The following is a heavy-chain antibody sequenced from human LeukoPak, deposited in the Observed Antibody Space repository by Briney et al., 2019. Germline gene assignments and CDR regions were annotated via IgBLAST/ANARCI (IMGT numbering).Heavy chain of an antibody. CDR3: ARAATLSYSSSWYPPLDY. D-gene: IGHD6-13*01. V-gene: IGHV4-39*01. J-gene: IGHJ4*02. CDR2: IYYSGGT. Sequence: SETLSLTCTVSGGSISSSSYYWGWIRQPPGKGLEWIGSIYYSGGTYYNPSLKSRVTISVDTSKNQFSLKLSSVTAADTAVYYCARAATLSYSSSWYPPLDYWGQGTLVTVSS. CDR1: GGSISSSSYY.